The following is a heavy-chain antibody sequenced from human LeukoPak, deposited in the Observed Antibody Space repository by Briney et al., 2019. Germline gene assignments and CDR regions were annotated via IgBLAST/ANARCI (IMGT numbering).Heavy chain of an antibody. Sequence: GGSLRLSCAASGLIFSSYAMSWVRQAPGKGLQWVSAICDNGGCTYYADSVKGRFTISRDNSKNTLYLQMSGLRAEDTAIYYCAKPPTTVTTRGFDYWGQGTLVTVSP. CDR1: GLIFSSYA. D-gene: IGHD4-17*01. J-gene: IGHJ4*02. CDR2: ICDNGGCT. V-gene: IGHV3-23*01. CDR3: AKPPTTVTTRGFDY.